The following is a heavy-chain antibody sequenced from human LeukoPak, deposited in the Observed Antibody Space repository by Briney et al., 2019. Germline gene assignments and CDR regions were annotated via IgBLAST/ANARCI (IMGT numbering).Heavy chain of an antibody. CDR1: GLTFSSYW. Sequence: GGSLRLSCAASGLTFSSYWMHWVRQAPGKGLEWVALIWYDGSNRFYADSVKGRFTISRDNSKSTLYLQMNSLRAEDTALYFCASGLIGGSFDYWGQGTLVTVFS. CDR3: ASGLIGGSFDY. D-gene: IGHD3-10*01. CDR2: IWYDGSNR. V-gene: IGHV3-33*08. J-gene: IGHJ4*02.